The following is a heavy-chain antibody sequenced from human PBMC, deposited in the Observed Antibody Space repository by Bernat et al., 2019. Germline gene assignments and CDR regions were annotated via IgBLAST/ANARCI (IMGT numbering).Heavy chain of an antibody. D-gene: IGHD4-17*01. Sequence: QVQLVESGGGVVQPGRSLRLSCAASGFTFSSSAMHWVRQAPGKGLEWVAVISFDGSNRSYADSVKGRFTISRDNSKNTLYLQMNSLRAEDTAVYYCARANYGATAFDYWGQGTLVTVSS. J-gene: IGHJ4*02. CDR1: GFTFSSSA. V-gene: IGHV3-30*01. CDR2: ISFDGSNR. CDR3: ARANYGATAFDY.